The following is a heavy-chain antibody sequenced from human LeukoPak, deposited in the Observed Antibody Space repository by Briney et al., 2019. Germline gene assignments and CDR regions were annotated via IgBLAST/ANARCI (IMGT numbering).Heavy chain of an antibody. V-gene: IGHV5-51*01. CDR3: ARRREYSSSSGNWFDP. D-gene: IGHD6-6*01. CDR2: IYPGDSDT. CDR1: GYSFTSYW. J-gene: IGHJ5*02. Sequence: GGSLKISCKGSGYSFTSYWIGWVRQMPGQGLEWMGNIYPGDSDTRYTPSFQGQVTISADKSISTAYLQWSSLKASDTAMYYCARRREYSSSSGNWFDPWGQGTLVTVSS.